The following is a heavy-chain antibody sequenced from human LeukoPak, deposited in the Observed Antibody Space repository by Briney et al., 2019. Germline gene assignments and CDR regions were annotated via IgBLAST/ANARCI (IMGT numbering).Heavy chain of an antibody. V-gene: IGHV3-30-3*01. CDR3: AKVPRFGELFYFDY. Sequence: TGGSLRLSFAASGFTFSSYAMHWVRQAPGKGLEWVAVISYDGSNKYYADSVKGRFTISRDNSKNTLYLQMNSLRAEDTAVYYCAKVPRFGELFYFDYWGQGTLVTVSS. CDR2: ISYDGSNK. CDR1: GFTFSSYA. J-gene: IGHJ4*02. D-gene: IGHD3-10*01.